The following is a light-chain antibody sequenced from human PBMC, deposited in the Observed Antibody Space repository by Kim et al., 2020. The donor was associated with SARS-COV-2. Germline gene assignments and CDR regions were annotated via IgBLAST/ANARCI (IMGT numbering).Light chain of an antibody. Sequence: SASVGDRVTITCRASQSISSYFNWYQQKPGKAPKLLIYAASSLQSGVPSRFSGSGSGTDFTLPISSLQPEDFATYYCQQSYSTPVTFGQGTKLEI. J-gene: IGKJ2*01. V-gene: IGKV1-39*01. CDR3: QQSYSTPVT. CDR1: QSISSY. CDR2: AAS.